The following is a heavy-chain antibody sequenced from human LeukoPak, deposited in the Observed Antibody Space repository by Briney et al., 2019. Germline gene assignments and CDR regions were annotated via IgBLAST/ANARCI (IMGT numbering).Heavy chain of an antibody. CDR1: GGSINRDY. V-gene: IGHV4-59*01. Sequence: SETLSLSCTVSGGSINRDYWSWIRQPPGKGLEWIWCIYYSGNTNYNPSLKSRVTISVDTSNNQFSLKLSSVTAADTAVYYCARQGSTRNYVFDDWGQGTLVTVSS. CDR3: ARQGSTRNYVFDD. J-gene: IGHJ4*02. D-gene: IGHD3-10*01. CDR2: IYYSGNT.